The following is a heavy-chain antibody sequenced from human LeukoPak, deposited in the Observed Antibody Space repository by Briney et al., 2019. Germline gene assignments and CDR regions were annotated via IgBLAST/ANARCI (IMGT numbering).Heavy chain of an antibody. J-gene: IGHJ6*02. Sequence: PSETLSLTCTVSGGSISSYYWSWIRQPAGKGLEWIGRIYTSGSTNYNPSLKSRVTMSVDTSKNQFSLKLSSVTAADTAVYYCARDGGPEPPYYYYYYGMDVWGQGTTVTVSS. CDR2: IYTSGST. CDR1: GGSISSYY. CDR3: ARDGGPEPPYYYYYYGMDV. V-gene: IGHV4-4*07. D-gene: IGHD1-14*01.